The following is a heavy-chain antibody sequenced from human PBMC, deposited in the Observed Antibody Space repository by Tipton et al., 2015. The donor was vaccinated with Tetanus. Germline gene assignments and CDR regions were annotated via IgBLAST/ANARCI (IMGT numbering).Heavy chain of an antibody. Sequence: TLSLTCAVYNGSFSIFYWSWVRQSPGKGLEWIADINEGGSTYYNPSLKSRVTVSTDPPKKQFSLRLTSMTAADSAVCYCAGRREWESGDYSEAYYFDHWGQGILVTVSS. CDR3: AGRREWESGDYSEAYYFDH. D-gene: IGHD1-26*01. J-gene: IGHJ4*02. CDR2: INEGGST. CDR1: NGSFSIFY. V-gene: IGHV4-34*01.